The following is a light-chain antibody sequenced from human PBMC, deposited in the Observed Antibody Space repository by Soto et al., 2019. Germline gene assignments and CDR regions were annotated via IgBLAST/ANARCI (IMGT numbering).Light chain of an antibody. CDR1: QSISTW. CDR2: DAS. J-gene: IGKJ2*01. CDR3: QQYHTYPYA. V-gene: IGKV1-5*01. Sequence: DIQMTQSPSTLSASVGDRVTITCRASQSISTWLAWYQQKPGKAPNLLIYDASSLESGVPSSFSGSGSGTEFTLTISSLQPGDFATYSCQQYHTYPYAFGQGTKLEVK.